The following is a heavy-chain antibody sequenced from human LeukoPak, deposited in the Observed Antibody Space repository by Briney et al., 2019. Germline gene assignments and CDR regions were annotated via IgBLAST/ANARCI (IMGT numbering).Heavy chain of an antibody. V-gene: IGHV3-21*06. CDR2: ISSSSTYI. Sequence: GGSLRLSCAASGFTFSSYTMNWVRQAPGKGLEWVSFISSSSTYIYYADSVKGRFTISRDNAKNSLYLQMNSLRAEDTAVYYCARDRLVRGGTPYHYYMDVWGKGTTVTISS. CDR3: ARDRLVRGGTPYHYYMDV. D-gene: IGHD3-10*01. J-gene: IGHJ6*03. CDR1: GFTFSSYT.